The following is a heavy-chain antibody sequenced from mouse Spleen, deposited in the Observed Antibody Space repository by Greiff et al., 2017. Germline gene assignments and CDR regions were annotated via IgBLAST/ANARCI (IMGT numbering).Heavy chain of an antibody. CDR2: IYPGSGNT. D-gene: IGHD1-1*01. CDR3: ARDGSSPYWYFDV. CDR1: GYSFTSYY. Sequence: VQLQQSGPELVKPGASVKISCKASGYSFTSYYIHWVKQRPGQGLEWIGWIYPGSGNTKYNEKFKGKATLTADTSSSTAYMQLSSLTSEDSAVYYCARDGSSPYWYFDVWGAGTTVTVSS. V-gene: IGHV1-66*01. J-gene: IGHJ1*01.